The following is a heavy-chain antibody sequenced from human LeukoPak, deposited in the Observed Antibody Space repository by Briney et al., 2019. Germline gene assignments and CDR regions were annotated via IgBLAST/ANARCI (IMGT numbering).Heavy chain of an antibody. CDR1: GFTFTTYY. Sequence: GGSLRLSCAASGFTFTTYYMTWVRQAPGKGLEWVAHINEDGTEKYSLDSVKGRFTISRDNAKNSLYLQINNLRAEDTALYYCARFNWLRLDYWGQGTLVTVSS. D-gene: IGHD1-1*01. J-gene: IGHJ4*02. V-gene: IGHV3-7*03. CDR3: ARFNWLRLDY. CDR2: INEDGTEK.